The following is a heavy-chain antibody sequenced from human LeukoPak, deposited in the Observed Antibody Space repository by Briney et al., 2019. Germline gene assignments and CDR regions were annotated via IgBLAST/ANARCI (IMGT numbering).Heavy chain of an antibody. D-gene: IGHD6-13*01. CDR1: GGSISSGSYY. CDR2: IYTSGSN. J-gene: IGHJ4*02. V-gene: IGHV4-61*02. CDR3: ARDHSSSSEDY. Sequence: SETLSLTCTVSGGSISSGSYYWSWIRQPAGKGLEWIGRIYTSGSNNYNPSLKSRVTISVDTSKNQFSLKLNSVTAADTAVYYCARDHSSSSEDYWGQGTLVTVSS.